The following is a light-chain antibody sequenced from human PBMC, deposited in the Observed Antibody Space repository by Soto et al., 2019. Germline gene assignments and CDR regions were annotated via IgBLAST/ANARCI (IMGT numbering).Light chain of an antibody. Sequence: QSVLTQPASVSASPGQSITISCTGTSSDVGGYNYVSWYQQHPGKAPKFMIYDVSNRPSGVSNRFSGSKSGNTASLTISGLQAEDEADYYCSSYTSSSTLYVFGTGTKLTVL. CDR2: DVS. V-gene: IGLV2-14*01. J-gene: IGLJ1*01. CDR3: SSYTSSSTLYV. CDR1: SSDVGGYNY.